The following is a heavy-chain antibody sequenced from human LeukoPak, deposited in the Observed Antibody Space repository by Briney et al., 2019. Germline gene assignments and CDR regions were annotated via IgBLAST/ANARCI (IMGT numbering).Heavy chain of an antibody. D-gene: IGHD5-18*01. J-gene: IGHJ6*02. CDR1: GYTFTSYA. CDR2: ISGYNGNT. V-gene: IGHV1-18*01. CDR3: ARGYSYGSDYYYGMDV. Sequence: ASVKVSCKASGYTFTSYAISWVRPAPGQGLEWMGWISGYNGNTKYAQKVQGRVTMTTDTSTSTAYMELRSLRSDDTAVYYCARGYSYGSDYYYGMDVWGQGTTVTVSS.